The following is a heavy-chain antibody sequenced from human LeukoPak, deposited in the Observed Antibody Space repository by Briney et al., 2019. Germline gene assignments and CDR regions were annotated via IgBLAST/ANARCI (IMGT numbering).Heavy chain of an antibody. Sequence: ASVKVSCKASGYTFTGYYMHWVRQAPGQGLEWMGWINPNSGGTNHAQKFQGRVTMTRDTSISTAYMELSRLRSDDTAVYYCARDYVGVVAATRYYYGMDVWGQGTTVTVSS. D-gene: IGHD2-15*01. V-gene: IGHV1-2*02. CDR1: GYTFTGYY. J-gene: IGHJ6*02. CDR3: ARDYVGVVAATRYYYGMDV. CDR2: INPNSGGT.